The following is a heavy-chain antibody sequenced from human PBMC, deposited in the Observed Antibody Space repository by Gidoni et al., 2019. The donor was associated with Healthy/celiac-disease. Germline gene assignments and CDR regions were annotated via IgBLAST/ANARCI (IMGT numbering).Heavy chain of an antibody. CDR2: LYYSGST. Sequence: QVQLQESGPGLVKPSETLSLTCTVPGGSISSYYWSWIRQPPGKGLEWIGYLYYSGSTNYNPSLKSRVTISVDTSKNQFSLKLSSVTAADTAVYYCARGGNEGQDWWDGDGYNFDYWGQGTLVTVSS. D-gene: IGHD5-12*01. CDR1: GGSISSYY. J-gene: IGHJ4*02. CDR3: ARGGNEGQDWWDGDGYNFDY. V-gene: IGHV4-59*01.